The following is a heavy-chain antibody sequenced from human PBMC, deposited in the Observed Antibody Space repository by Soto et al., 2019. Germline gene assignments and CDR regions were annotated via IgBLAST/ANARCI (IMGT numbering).Heavy chain of an antibody. D-gene: IGHD2-15*01. CDR2: INSDGSST. V-gene: IGHV3-74*01. Sequence: EVQLVESGGGLVPPGGSLRLSCAASGFTFRSYWMHWVRQAPGKGLVWVSRINSDGSSTSYADSVKGRFTISRDNAKNRLYLQMNSLRAADTAVYYCVRTSLVVAAATREDYWGQGTLVTVSS. J-gene: IGHJ4*02. CDR1: GFTFRSYW. CDR3: VRTSLVVAAATREDY.